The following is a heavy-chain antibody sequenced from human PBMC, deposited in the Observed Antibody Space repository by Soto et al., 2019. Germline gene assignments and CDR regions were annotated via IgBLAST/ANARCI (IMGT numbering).Heavy chain of an antibody. CDR3: ARGKGMEENYYYYGLDI. CDR2: IHGGTGQT. J-gene: IGHJ6*02. D-gene: IGHD1-1*01. V-gene: IGHV1-3*01. Sequence: GASVKVSCKASGYTFSTHAMHWVRQAPGQSLEWMGWIHGGTGQTKHSHRFQDRVSITRDTSASTAYMELSSLRSEDTAVYYCARGKGMEENYYYYGLDIWGQGTTVTAP. CDR1: GYTFSTHA.